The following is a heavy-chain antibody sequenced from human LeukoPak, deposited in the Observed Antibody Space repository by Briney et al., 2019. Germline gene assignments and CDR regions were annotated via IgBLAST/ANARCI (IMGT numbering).Heavy chain of an antibody. V-gene: IGHV3-30*03. D-gene: IGHD2/OR15-2a*01. CDR2: IAYGGSYK. CDR1: GFTFSSYG. Sequence: PGGSLRLSCAASGFTFSSYGMHWVRQAPGKGLEWVAVIAYGGSYKHHADSLRGRFTISRDNSRDTLYLQINSLRPEDTALYYCARNKAITAFFGMDVWGQGTTVIVSS. CDR3: ARNKAITAFFGMDV. J-gene: IGHJ6*02.